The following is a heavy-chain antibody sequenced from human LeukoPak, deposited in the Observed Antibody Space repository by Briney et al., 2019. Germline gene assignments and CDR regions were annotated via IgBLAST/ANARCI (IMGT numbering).Heavy chain of an antibody. Sequence: SVKVSCKASGGTFSSYAISWVRQAPGQGLEWMGGIIPIFGTANYAQKFQGTVTITADESTSTAYMELSSLRSEDTAVYYCASGRSGWYYFDYWGQGTLVTVSS. D-gene: IGHD6-19*01. J-gene: IGHJ4*02. V-gene: IGHV1-69*13. CDR3: ASGRSGWYYFDY. CDR1: GGTFSSYA. CDR2: IIPIFGTA.